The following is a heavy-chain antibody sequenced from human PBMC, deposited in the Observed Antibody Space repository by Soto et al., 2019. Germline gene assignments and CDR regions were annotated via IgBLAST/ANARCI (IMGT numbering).Heavy chain of an antibody. Sequence: QVHLVQSGAEVKMPGASVKVSCKTSGYTFTDYSMNWVRQAPGQRLEWMGWINTPNGHTQYSPRFDDRVTMTTDTYTSTAYMELKGLRSDDTAVYYCARTDTWAYWGQGTLVTVSS. CDR2: INTPNGHT. CDR1: GYTFTDYS. V-gene: IGHV1-18*04. D-gene: IGHD5-18*01. CDR3: ARTDTWAY. J-gene: IGHJ4*02.